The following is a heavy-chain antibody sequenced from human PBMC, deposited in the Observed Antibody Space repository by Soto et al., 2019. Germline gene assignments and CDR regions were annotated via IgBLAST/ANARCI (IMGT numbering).Heavy chain of an antibody. D-gene: IGHD2-8*01. V-gene: IGHV5-51*01. Sequence: GESLKISCKVSGYSFSTSWIGWVRQLPGKGLEWMGIIYPGGSDSRYGPSFEGHVTFSVDKSISTAYLEWSSLKASDTAIYYCARLSRRVAQESNYFDPWGQGTLVTVSS. J-gene: IGHJ5*02. CDR3: ARLSRRVAQESNYFDP. CDR1: GYSFSTSW. CDR2: IYPGGSDS.